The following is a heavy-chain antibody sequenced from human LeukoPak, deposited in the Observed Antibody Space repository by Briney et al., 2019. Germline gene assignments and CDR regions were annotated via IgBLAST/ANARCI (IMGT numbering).Heavy chain of an antibody. CDR1: GGSISSRSYY. Sequence: SETLSLTCTVSGGSISSRSYYWGWIRQPPGKGLEWIGSIYYSGSTYYNPSLRSRVTISVDTSKNQFSLKLSSVTAADTAVYYCARRGYSYGLWGQGTLVTVSS. V-gene: IGHV4-39*07. CDR3: ARRGYSYGL. D-gene: IGHD5-18*01. J-gene: IGHJ4*02. CDR2: IYYSGST.